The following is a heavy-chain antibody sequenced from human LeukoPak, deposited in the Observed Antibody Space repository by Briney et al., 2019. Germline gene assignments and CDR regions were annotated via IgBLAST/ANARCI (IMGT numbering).Heavy chain of an antibody. D-gene: IGHD3-22*01. J-gene: IGHJ4*02. V-gene: IGHV4-59*01. Sequence: SETLSLTCTVSGGSISSYYWSWIRQPPGKGLEWIGYIYYSGYTNYNPSLKSRVTISVDTSKNQFSLKLSSVTAADTAVYYCARGYHYYDSSGYYPRPFDYWGQGTLVTVSS. CDR1: GGSISSYY. CDR3: ARGYHYYDSSGYYPRPFDY. CDR2: IYYSGYT.